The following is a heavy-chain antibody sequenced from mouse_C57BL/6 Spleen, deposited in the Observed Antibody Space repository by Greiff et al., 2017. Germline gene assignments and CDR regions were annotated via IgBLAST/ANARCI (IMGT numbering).Heavy chain of an antibody. D-gene: IGHD4-1*01. J-gene: IGHJ2*01. Sequence: VQLQQSGAELARPGASVKMSCKASGYTFTSYTMHWVKQRPGQGLEWIGYINPSSGYTKYNQKFKDKATLTADKSSSTAYMQLSSLTSEDSAVYYCRAGWDESFDYWGQGTTLTVSS. CDR3: RAGWDESFDY. CDR2: INPSSGYT. V-gene: IGHV1-4*01. CDR1: GYTFTSYT.